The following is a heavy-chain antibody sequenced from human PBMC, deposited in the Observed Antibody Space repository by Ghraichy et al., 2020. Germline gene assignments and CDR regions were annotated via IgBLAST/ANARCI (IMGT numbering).Heavy chain of an antibody. V-gene: IGHV4-31*03. J-gene: IGHJ4*02. D-gene: IGHD6-13*01. Sequence: SETLSLTCTVSGGSISSGGYYWSWIRQHPGKGLEWIGYIYYSGSTYYNPSLKSRVTISVDTSKNQFSLKLSSVTAADTAVYYCARVELAAGTVGFDYWGQGTLVTVSS. CDR2: IYYSGST. CDR1: GGSISSGGYY. CDR3: ARVELAAGTVGFDY.